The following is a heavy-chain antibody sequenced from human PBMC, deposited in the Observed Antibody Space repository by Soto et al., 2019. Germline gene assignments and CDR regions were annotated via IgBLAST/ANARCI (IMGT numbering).Heavy chain of an antibody. CDR1: GGTFNSDA. CDR3: ARDSDCIRLSCDDWFDP. Sequence: QVQLVQSGAEVKKPGSSVKVTCKASGGTFNSDAISWVRQAPGQGLEWMGGIIPIFGTTEYAQKFQGRLTITADESTSTASMELTSLKSEHTAIYYCARDSDCIRLSCDDWFDPWGQGTLVTVSS. D-gene: IGHD2-2*01. V-gene: IGHV1-69*12. J-gene: IGHJ5*02. CDR2: IIPIFGTT.